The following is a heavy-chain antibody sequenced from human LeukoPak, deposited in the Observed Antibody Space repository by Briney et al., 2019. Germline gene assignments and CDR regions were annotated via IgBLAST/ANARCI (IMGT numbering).Heavy chain of an antibody. Sequence: AGGSLRLSCAASGFPFSRCAMSWVRQSPGKGLEWVSAISGSGSNTYYADSVKGRFTISRDNSKNTLHLQMNSLRAEDTAIYYCAKDLTGYYKPHDCWGQGTLVTVSS. CDR1: GFPFSRCA. CDR2: ISGSGSNT. CDR3: AKDLTGYYKPHDC. V-gene: IGHV3-23*01. D-gene: IGHD3-9*01. J-gene: IGHJ4*02.